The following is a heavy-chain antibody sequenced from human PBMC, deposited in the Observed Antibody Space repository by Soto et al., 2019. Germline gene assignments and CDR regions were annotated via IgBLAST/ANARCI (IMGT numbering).Heavy chain of an antibody. D-gene: IGHD6-13*01. CDR3: ARDRWVAAAGSLAYYYYGMDV. CDR2: ISYDGSNK. Sequence: PGGSLSLSGAASGFTFSSYAMHWVRQAPGKGLEWVAVISYDGSNKYYADSVKGRFTISRDNSKNTLYLQMNSLRAEDTAVYYCARDRWVAAAGSLAYYYYGMDVWGQGTTVTVSS. V-gene: IGHV3-30-3*01. CDR1: GFTFSSYA. J-gene: IGHJ6*02.